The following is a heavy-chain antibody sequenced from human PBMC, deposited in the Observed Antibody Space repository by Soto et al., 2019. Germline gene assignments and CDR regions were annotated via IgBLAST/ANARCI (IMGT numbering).Heavy chain of an antibody. CDR1: GFTFRNCA. D-gene: IGHD2-2*01. Sequence: VQLLESGGGLVQPGGSLRLSCAASGFTFRNCAMNWVRQAPGRGLEWVSTISNSGSTYYADAVKGRFTISRDISKNTLYLQMSSLRADDTALYYCAKDREGYCSSTSCLYYFDSWGQGTQVTVSS. CDR2: ISNSGST. J-gene: IGHJ4*02. CDR3: AKDREGYCSSTSCLYYFDS. V-gene: IGHV3-23*01.